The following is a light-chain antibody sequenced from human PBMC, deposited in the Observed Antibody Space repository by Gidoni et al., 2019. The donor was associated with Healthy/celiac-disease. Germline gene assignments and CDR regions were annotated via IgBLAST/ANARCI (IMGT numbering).Light chain of an antibody. CDR1: QGSSSY. CDR2: AAS. Sequence: DIQLPQSPSFLSASVADRVTITCRARQGSSSYLAWYQQKPGTAPKLLIYAASTLQSGVPSRFSGSGSGTEFTLTISSLQPEDFATYYCQQLNSYPRTFGQGTKVEIK. J-gene: IGKJ1*01. V-gene: IGKV1-9*01. CDR3: QQLNSYPRT.